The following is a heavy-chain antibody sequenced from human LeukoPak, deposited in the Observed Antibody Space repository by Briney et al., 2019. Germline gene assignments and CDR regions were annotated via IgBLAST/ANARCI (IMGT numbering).Heavy chain of an antibody. D-gene: IGHD6-6*01. CDR1: GGSISSSSYF. CDR3: ARSPSAAAQLDN. CDR2: IYTRGNT. J-gene: IGHJ4*02. Sequence: SETLSLTCTVSGGSISSSSYFWSWLRPPAGKGLEWIGRIYTRGNTNYNPSLKSRVTTSVDTSKNQFSLKLSSVTAAGTAMYYCARSPSAAAQLDNWGQGILVTVSS. V-gene: IGHV4-61*02.